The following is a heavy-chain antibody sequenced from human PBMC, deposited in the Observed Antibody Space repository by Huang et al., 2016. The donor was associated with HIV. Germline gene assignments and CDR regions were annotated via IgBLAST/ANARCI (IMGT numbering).Heavy chain of an antibody. CDR3: AHRQTYDFWSGSFDS. CDR2: IFWDDEK. V-gene: IGHV2-5*02. J-gene: IGHJ4*02. D-gene: IGHD3-3*01. CDR1: GFSITTDGPG. Sequence: QITLKESGPTLVKPTQTLTLTCTFSGFSITTDGPGVGWIRQPPGKALEWLALIFWDDEKRYSPSLKNRLSITKDTSKNQVVLTMTNMDPVDTATYFCAHRQTYDFWSGSFDSWGQGTLVTVSS.